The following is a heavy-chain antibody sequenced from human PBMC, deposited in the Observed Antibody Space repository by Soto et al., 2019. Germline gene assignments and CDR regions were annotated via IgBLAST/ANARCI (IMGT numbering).Heavy chain of an antibody. CDR1: GYNFASYW. Sequence: PGESLKTPCQGPGYNFASYWLSWVRQMPGKGLEWMGSIDPIDSYTNYSPSFQGHVTISADNSKSTLYLQMNSLRAEDTAIYYCARDIGDQTSRWTDAFDIWGQGTMVTVSS. CDR3: ARDIGDQTSRWTDAFDI. V-gene: IGHV5-10-1*01. D-gene: IGHD6-13*01. CDR2: IDPIDSYT. J-gene: IGHJ3*02.